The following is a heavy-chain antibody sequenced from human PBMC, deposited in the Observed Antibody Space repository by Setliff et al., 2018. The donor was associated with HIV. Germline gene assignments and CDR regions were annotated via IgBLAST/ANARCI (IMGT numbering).Heavy chain of an antibody. J-gene: IGHJ3*02. D-gene: IGHD3-10*01. CDR3: ATRPPGVHGFSI. V-gene: IGHV1-69*06. CDR2: IIPVVDAP. CDR1: GGSFNILG. Sequence: ASVKVSCKASGGSFNILGFTWVRQAPGQGLEWVGGIIPVVDAPIYAQRFQGRVVITADKSTGTAYMQLSSLKFGDTAVYYCATRPPGVHGFSIWGQGTMVTVSS.